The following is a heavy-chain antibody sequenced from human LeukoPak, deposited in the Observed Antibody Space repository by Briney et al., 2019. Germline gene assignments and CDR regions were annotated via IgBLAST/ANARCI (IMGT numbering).Heavy chain of an antibody. J-gene: IGHJ6*03. CDR1: GVSISSYY. V-gene: IGHV4-59*01. CDR3: ARFLSWSGYYYMDV. Sequence: NPSETLSLTCTVSGVSISSYYWSWIRQPPGKGLEWIGYIYYSGSTNYNPSLKSRVTISVDTSKKQFSLKLSSVTAADTAVYYCARFLSWSGYYYMDVWGKGITVTVSS. D-gene: IGHD3-3*01. CDR2: IYYSGST.